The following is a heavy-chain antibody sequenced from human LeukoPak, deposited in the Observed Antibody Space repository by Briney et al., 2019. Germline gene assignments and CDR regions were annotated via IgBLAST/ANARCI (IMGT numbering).Heavy chain of an antibody. CDR1: GFTFDDYA. J-gene: IGHJ4*02. Sequence: GRSLRLSCAASGFTFDDYAMHWVRHAPGKGLEGVSGISWNSGSIGYADSVKGRFTIYRDNGKNYLYLQMNSLRAEDMDLYYCAKDMGGTMIVVAIDYWGQGTLVTVSS. CDR3: AKDMGGTMIVVAIDY. V-gene: IGHV3-9*03. D-gene: IGHD3-22*01. CDR2: ISWNSGSI.